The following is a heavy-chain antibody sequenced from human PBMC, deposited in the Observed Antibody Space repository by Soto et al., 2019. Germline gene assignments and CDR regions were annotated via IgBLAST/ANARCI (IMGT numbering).Heavy chain of an antibody. CDR2: IYYRGNT. Sequence: SETLSLTCTVSGGSISSYYWSWTRQPPGKGLEWIGFIYYRGNTNYNPSLKSRVTISVDTSKNQFSLKLSSVTAADTAVYYCARQPGYYDILTGYSTYYFDYWGQGTLVTVSS. J-gene: IGHJ4*02. CDR1: GGSISSYY. CDR3: ARQPGYYDILTGYSTYYFDY. D-gene: IGHD3-9*01. V-gene: IGHV4-59*08.